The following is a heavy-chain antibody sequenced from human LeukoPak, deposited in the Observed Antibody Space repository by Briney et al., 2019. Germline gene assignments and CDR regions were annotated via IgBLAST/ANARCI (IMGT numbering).Heavy chain of an antibody. D-gene: IGHD3-10*01. J-gene: IGHJ4*02. V-gene: IGHV4-39*07. Sequence: SETLSLTCTVSGGSISSSSYYWGWIRQPPGKGLEWIGSIYYSGSTYYNPSLKSRVTISVDTSKNQFSLKLSSVTAADTAVYYCARSPRGVKFFDYWGQGTLVTVSS. CDR1: GGSISSSSYY. CDR2: IYYSGST. CDR3: ARSPRGVKFFDY.